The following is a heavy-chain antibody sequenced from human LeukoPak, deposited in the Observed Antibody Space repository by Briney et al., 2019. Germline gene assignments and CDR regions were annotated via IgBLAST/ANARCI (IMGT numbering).Heavy chain of an antibody. D-gene: IGHD3-9*01. J-gene: IGHJ4*02. V-gene: IGHV3-21*01. CDR2: ISSSSSYI. CDR3: ARDRLRYFDWLLYSYYFDY. CDR1: GFTFSSYS. Sequence: GGSLRLSCAASGFTFSSYSMNWVRQAPGKGLEWVSSISSSSSYIYYADSVKGRFTISRDNSKNTLYLQMNSLRAEDTAVYYCARDRLRYFDWLLYSYYFDYWGQGTLVTVSS.